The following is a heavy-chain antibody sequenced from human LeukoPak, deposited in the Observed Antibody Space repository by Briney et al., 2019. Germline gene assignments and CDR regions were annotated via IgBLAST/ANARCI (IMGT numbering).Heavy chain of an antibody. CDR2: IYINGGT. V-gene: IGHV4-4*07. J-gene: IGHJ4*02. CDR1: GASISSYY. Sequence: SETLSLTCTVSGASISSYYWSWIRQTAGRGLEWIGRIYINGGTNYNPSLMSRVTISVDKSRNQLSLNVTSVTAADTAVYYCVRDLSSAWYAFDYWGQGTPVTVSS. D-gene: IGHD6-19*01. CDR3: VRDLSSAWYAFDY.